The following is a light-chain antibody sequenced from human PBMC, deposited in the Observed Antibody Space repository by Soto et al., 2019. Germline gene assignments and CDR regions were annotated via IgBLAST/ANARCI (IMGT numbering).Light chain of an antibody. CDR3: AAWDDSPNGYV. Sequence: QSVLTQPPSASGTPGQRVTISCSGSSSNIGSNTVSWYQQLPGTAPKLLIYSNNKRPSGVPDRLSGSKSGASASLAISGLQSEDEADYYCAAWDDSPNGYVFGTGTKVT. CDR1: SSNIGSNT. V-gene: IGLV1-44*01. J-gene: IGLJ1*01. CDR2: SNN.